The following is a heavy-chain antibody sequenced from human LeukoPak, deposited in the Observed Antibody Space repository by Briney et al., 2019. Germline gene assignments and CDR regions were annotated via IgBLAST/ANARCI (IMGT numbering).Heavy chain of an antibody. V-gene: IGHV4-59*01. CDR1: GGSISSYY. CDR2: IYYSGST. CDR3: ARGRGPYYDSSGYYRDAFDI. D-gene: IGHD3-22*01. J-gene: IGHJ3*02. Sequence: PSETLSLTCTVSGGSISSYYWSWLRQPPGKGLEWIGYIYYSGSTNYNPSLKSRVTISVDTSKNQFSLKLSSATAADTAVYYCARGRGPYYDSSGYYRDAFDIWGQGTMVTVSS.